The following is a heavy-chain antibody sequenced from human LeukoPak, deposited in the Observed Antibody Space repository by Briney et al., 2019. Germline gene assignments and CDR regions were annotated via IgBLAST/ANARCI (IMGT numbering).Heavy chain of an antibody. CDR3: AKTYSNSWYFDY. CDR1: GFTFSAYG. J-gene: IGHJ4*02. CDR2: IRSDGSDK. V-gene: IGHV3-30*02. Sequence: GGSLRLSCAASGFTFSAYGMHWVRQAPGKGLEWVAFIRSDGSDKQYGDSGKGRFTISRDNSKNTLFLQMNSLRAEDTAVYYCAKTYSNSWYFDYWGQGTLVTVSS. D-gene: IGHD6-13*01.